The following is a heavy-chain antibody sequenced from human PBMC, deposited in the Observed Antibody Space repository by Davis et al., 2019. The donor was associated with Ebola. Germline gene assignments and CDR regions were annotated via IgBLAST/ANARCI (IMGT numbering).Heavy chain of an antibody. V-gene: IGHV3-23*01. D-gene: IGHD4-11*01. J-gene: IGHJ6*02. CDR3: ARGGETVTGTASHGMDV. CDR2: LSGSGGLS. CDR1: GYTFRIHA. Sequence: GGSLRLSCAASGYTFRIHAMTWVRQAPGKGLEWVSALSGSGGLSYYADSVKGRFTISRDNSKNTLYLQMNSLTAEDTAVYYCARGGETVTGTASHGMDVWDQGTTVTVSS.